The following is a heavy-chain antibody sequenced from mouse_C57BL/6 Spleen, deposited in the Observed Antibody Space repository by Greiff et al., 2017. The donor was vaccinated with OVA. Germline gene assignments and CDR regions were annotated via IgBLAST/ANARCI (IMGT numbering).Heavy chain of an antibody. CDR1: GYAFSSYW. CDR3: ARVDYGNFYAMDY. Sequence: VQLQQSGAELVKPGASVKISCKASGYAFSSYWMNWVKQRPGQGLEWIGQIYPGDGDTNYNGKFKGKATLTVDKSSSTAYMQLSSLTSEDSAVYFGARVDYGNFYAMDYWGQGTSLTVSS. J-gene: IGHJ4*01. D-gene: IGHD2-1*01. CDR2: IYPGDGDT. V-gene: IGHV1-80*01.